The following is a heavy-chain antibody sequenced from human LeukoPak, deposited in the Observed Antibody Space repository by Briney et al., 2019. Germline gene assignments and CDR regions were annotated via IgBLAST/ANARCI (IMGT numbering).Heavy chain of an antibody. Sequence: SVKVSCKASGGTFSSYAISWVRQAPGQGLEWMGGIIPIFGTANYAQKFQGRVTMTRDMSTSTVYMELSSLRSEDTAVYYCAREDSTVVYYFDYWGQGTLVTVSS. CDR2: IIPIFGTA. CDR1: GGTFSSYA. V-gene: IGHV1-69*05. D-gene: IGHD4-23*01. CDR3: AREDSTVVYYFDY. J-gene: IGHJ4*02.